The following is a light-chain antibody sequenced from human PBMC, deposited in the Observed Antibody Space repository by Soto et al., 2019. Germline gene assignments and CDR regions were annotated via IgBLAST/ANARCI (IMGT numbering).Light chain of an antibody. J-gene: IGLJ2*01. V-gene: IGLV3-1*01. CDR2: QDS. Sequence: YELTQPPSVSVSPGQTASLTCSGDKLGDKYACWYQQKPGQSPVLVIYQDSKRPSGIPERFSGSNSGNTATLTISGTQAMDEADYYCQAWDSSTAWVVFGGGTKLTVL. CDR1: KLGDKY. CDR3: QAWDSSTAWVV.